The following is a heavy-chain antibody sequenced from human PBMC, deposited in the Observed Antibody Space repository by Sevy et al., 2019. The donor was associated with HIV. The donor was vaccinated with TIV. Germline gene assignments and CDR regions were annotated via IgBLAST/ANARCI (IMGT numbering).Heavy chain of an antibody. CDR3: ARGGPGGYYDSSGLDAFDI. D-gene: IGHD3-22*01. Sequence: ASVKVSCKASGGTFSSYAISWVRQAPGQGLEWMGGIIPIFGTANYAQKFQGRVTITADESTSTAYMELSSLRSEDTAVYYYARGGPGGYYDSSGLDAFDIWGQGTMVTVSS. CDR1: GGTFSSYA. CDR2: IIPIFGTA. J-gene: IGHJ3*02. V-gene: IGHV1-69*13.